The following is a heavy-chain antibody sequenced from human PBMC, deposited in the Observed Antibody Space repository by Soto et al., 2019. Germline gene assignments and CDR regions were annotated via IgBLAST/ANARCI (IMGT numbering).Heavy chain of an antibody. Sequence: EVQLLESGGGLVQPGGSLRLSCAASGFTFSSYAMSWVRQAPGKGLEWVSGISDSGGSTYYADSVKGRFTISRDNSKNTLYLQMNSLRAEDTAVYYCANGCFGTCSSRIHYWGQGILVTVSS. CDR2: ISDSGGST. CDR3: ANGCFGTCSSRIHY. CDR1: GFTFSSYA. J-gene: IGHJ4*02. D-gene: IGHD2-15*01. V-gene: IGHV3-23*01.